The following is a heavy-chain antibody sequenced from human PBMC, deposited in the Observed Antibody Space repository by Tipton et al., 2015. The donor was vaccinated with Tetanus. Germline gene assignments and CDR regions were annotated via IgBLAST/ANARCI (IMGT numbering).Heavy chain of an antibody. CDR1: GFTFNNCA. V-gene: IGHV3-23*01. CDR2: VSGSGRFT. D-gene: IGHD3-22*01. Sequence: SLRLSCAASGFTFNNCAMMWVRQAPGRGLEWVSEVSGSGRFTYLADSVKGRFTISRDNAKNSLYLLMDSLRAEDTAVYYCARDQIVEQATRDHDYGVDVWGQGTTVTVSS. J-gene: IGHJ6*02. CDR3: ARDQIVEQATRDHDYGVDV.